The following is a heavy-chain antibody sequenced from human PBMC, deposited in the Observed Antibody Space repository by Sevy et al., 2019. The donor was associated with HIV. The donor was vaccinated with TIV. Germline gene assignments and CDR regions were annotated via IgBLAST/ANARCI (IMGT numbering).Heavy chain of an antibody. CDR1: GGSISSYY. V-gene: IGHV4-4*07. CDR3: AREGYCSGGSCSDAFDI. Sequence: SETLSLTCTVSGGSISSYYWSWIRQPAGKGLEWIGRIYTSGSTNYNPSLKSRVTMSVDTSRNQFSLKLRSVTAADTAVYYCAREGYCSGGSCSDAFDIWGQGTMVTVSS. CDR2: IYTSGST. D-gene: IGHD2-15*01. J-gene: IGHJ3*02.